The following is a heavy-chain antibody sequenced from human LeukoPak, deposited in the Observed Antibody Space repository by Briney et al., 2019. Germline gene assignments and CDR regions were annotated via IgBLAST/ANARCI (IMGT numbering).Heavy chain of an antibody. J-gene: IGHJ4*02. CDR2: ISGYNGNT. CDR3: ARADIRAIASSGWYGFDY. D-gene: IGHD6-19*01. V-gene: IGHV1-18*01. CDR1: GYTFTSYG. Sequence: ASVKVSCKASGYTFTSYGISWVREAPGQGLEWMGWISGYNGNTNYAQKFQGRVTMTTDTSTSTAYMELRSLRSDDTAVYYCARADIRAIASSGWYGFDYWGQGTLVTVSS.